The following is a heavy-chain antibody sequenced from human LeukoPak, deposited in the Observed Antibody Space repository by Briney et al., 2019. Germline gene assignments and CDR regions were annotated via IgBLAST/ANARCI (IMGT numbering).Heavy chain of an antibody. CDR2: IYYSGST. CDR1: GGSISSSSYY. J-gene: IGHJ6*03. Sequence: SETLSLTCTVSGGSISSSSYYWGWIRQPPGKGLEWIGSIYYSGSTYYNPSLKSRVTISVDTSKNQFSLKLSSVTAADTAVYYCARDKGSGWGYYYYYMDVWGKGTTVTISS. CDR3: ARDKGSGWGYYYYYMDV. V-gene: IGHV4-39*07. D-gene: IGHD6-19*01.